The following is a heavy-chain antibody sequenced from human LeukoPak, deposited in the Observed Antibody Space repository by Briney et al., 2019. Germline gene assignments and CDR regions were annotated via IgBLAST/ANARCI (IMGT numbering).Heavy chain of an antibody. J-gene: IGHJ4*02. Sequence: SETLSLTCTVSGGSISTYYWGWIRQPPGKGLEWIGSIYYSGSTYYNPSLKSRVTISVDTSKNQFSLKLSSVTAADTAVYYCASPTRDYSNYNFAYWGQGTLVTVSS. D-gene: IGHD4-11*01. V-gene: IGHV4-39*01. CDR3: ASPTRDYSNYNFAY. CDR1: GGSISTYY. CDR2: IYYSGST.